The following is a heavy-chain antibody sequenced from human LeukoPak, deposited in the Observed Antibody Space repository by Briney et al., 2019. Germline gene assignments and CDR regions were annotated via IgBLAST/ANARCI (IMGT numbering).Heavy chain of an antibody. Sequence: SVNVSCKASGGTCSRYAISWVRQAPGQGLEWMGGIIPIFGTANYAQKFQGRVTITADQSTSIAYMELSSLRPEDPAVYYCARDRTAYGAGRKHFDYWGQGPLAPVSS. V-gene: IGHV1-69*01. CDR1: GGTCSRYA. CDR2: IIPIFGTA. CDR3: ARDRTAYGAGRKHFDY. J-gene: IGHJ4*02. D-gene: IGHD4-17*01.